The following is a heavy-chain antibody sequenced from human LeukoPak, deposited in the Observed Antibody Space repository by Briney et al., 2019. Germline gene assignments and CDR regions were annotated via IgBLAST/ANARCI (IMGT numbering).Heavy chain of an antibody. CDR3: AIVVGATDNY. Sequence: PGGSLRLSCAASGFTFSSYAMSWVRQAPGKGLEWVSAISGSGGSTYYADSVKGRFTISRGNSKNTLYLQMNSLRAEDTAVYYCAIVVGATDNYWGQGTLVTVSS. CDR1: GFTFSSYA. CDR2: ISGSGGST. D-gene: IGHD1-26*01. J-gene: IGHJ4*02. V-gene: IGHV3-23*01.